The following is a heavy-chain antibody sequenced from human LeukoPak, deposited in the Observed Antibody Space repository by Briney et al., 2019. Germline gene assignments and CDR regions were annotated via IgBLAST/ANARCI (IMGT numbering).Heavy chain of an antibody. J-gene: IGHJ3*02. CDR2: IYHSGST. Sequence: PSETLSFTCAVSGYSISSGYYWGWIRQPPGKGLEWIGSIYHSGSTYYNPSLKSRVTISVDTSKNQFSLKLSSVTAADTAVYYCARRSSLLAFDIWGQGTMVTVSS. CDR3: ARRSSLLAFDI. CDR1: GYSISSGYY. D-gene: IGHD6-13*01. V-gene: IGHV4-38-2*01.